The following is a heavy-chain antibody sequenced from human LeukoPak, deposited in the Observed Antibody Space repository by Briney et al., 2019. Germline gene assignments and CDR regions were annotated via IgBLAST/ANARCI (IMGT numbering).Heavy chain of an antibody. V-gene: IGHV3-30*03. CDR2: ISYDGSNK. CDR3: ARDSSGYLFDY. J-gene: IGHJ4*02. Sequence: GRSLRLSCAASGFTSSSYGMHWVRQAPGKGLEWVAVISYDGSNKYYADSVKGRFTISRDNSKNTLYLQMNSLRAEDTAVYYCARDSSGYLFDYWGQGTLVTVSS. CDR1: GFTSSSYG. D-gene: IGHD3-22*01.